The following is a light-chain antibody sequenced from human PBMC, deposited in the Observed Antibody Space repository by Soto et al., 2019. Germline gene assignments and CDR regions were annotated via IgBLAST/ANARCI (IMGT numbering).Light chain of an antibody. V-gene: IGKV1-5*01. CDR1: QSISSL. J-gene: IGKJ3*01. CDR2: DAS. CDR3: QQYNSYPFN. Sequence: DLQMTQSPSTLSASVGDRVTITCLASQSISSLLAWYQQKPGKAPKLLIYDASSLESGVPSRFSGSGSGTEFTLTISSLQPDDFATYYFQQYNSYPFNFGPGTKVDIK.